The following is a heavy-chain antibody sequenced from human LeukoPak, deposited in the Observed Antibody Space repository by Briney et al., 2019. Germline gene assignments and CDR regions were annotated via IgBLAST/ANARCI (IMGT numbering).Heavy chain of an antibody. J-gene: IGHJ5*02. V-gene: IGHV4-39*01. CDR3: ARRTGEQQLPDWFDP. CDR2: IYYSGST. Sequence: SETLSLTCTVSGGSISSSSYYWGWIRQPPGKGLEWIGSIYYSGSTYYNPSLKSRVTISVDTSKNQFPLKLSSVTAADTAVYYCARRTGEQQLPDWFDPWGQGTLVTVSS. D-gene: IGHD6-13*01. CDR1: GGSISSSSYY.